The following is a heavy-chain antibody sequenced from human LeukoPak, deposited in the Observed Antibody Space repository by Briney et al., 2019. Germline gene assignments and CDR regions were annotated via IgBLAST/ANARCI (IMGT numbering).Heavy chain of an antibody. J-gene: IGHJ2*01. CDR2: IHTSGST. D-gene: IGHD1-26*01. Sequence: SETLTLTCTVSGGSISSGSYYWSWIRQPAGKGLEWIGRIHTSGSTNYNPSLKSRVTISVDTSKNQFSLKLSSVTAADTAVYYCARRASISGSYYWYFDLWGRGTLVTVSS. CDR3: ARRASISGSYYWYFDL. V-gene: IGHV4-61*02. CDR1: GGSISSGSYY.